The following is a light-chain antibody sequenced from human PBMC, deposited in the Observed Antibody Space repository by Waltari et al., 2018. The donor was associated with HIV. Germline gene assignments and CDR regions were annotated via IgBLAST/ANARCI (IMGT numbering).Light chain of an antibody. CDR2: KDN. CDR3: ATWDDILSGYL. V-gene: IGLV1-47*01. J-gene: IGLJ1*01. Sequence: QSVPTQPPSASGTPGQRVAISCSGSNSNIGSNFVYWYQQLPGTAPKLLIDKDNQRPSGVPERFSASKSGSSSSLAISGLRSEDEAEYYCATWDDILSGYLFGTGTKVTVL. CDR1: NSNIGSNF.